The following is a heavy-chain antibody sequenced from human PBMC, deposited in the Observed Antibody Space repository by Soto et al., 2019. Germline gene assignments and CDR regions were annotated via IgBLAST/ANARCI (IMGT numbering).Heavy chain of an antibody. CDR1: GFTFTDYY. Sequence: QVQLVESGGGLVKPGGSLRLSCAASGFTFTDYYMNWIRQAPGKGLEWLSDISTSTSSTNYADSVKGRFTISRDNAKNSLYLQMNRLRAEDTALYYCARSTTVDYWGQGTMVTVSS. J-gene: IGHJ4*02. D-gene: IGHD4-17*01. CDR3: ARSTTVDY. CDR2: ISTSTSST. V-gene: IGHV3-11*05.